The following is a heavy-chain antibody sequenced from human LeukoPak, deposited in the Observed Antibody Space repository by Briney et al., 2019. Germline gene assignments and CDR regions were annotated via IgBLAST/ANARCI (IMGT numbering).Heavy chain of an antibody. CDR3: ARGVYDSSGYPFDY. D-gene: IGHD3-22*01. CDR1: GGSFSGYY. CDR2: INHSGST. Sequence: PSETLSLTCAVYGGSFSGYYWSWIRQPPGKGLEWIGEINHSGSTNYNPSLKSRLTISVDTSKNQFSLKLSSVTAADTAVYYCARGVYDSSGYPFDYWGQGTLVTVSS. J-gene: IGHJ4*02. V-gene: IGHV4-34*01.